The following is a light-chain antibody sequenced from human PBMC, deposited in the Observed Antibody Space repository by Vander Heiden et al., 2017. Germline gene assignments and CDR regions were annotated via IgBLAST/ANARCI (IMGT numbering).Light chain of an antibody. CDR3: MQALQTPPYT. J-gene: IGKJ2*01. CDR1: QSLLHSNGYNY. Sequence: IVMTQSPLSLPVIPGEPASISCRSTQSLLHSNGYNYLDWYLQKPGQSPQLLIYWGSNRASGVPDRFSGSGSGTDFTLKISRVEAEDVGVYYCMQALQTPPYTFGQGTKLEIK. CDR2: WGS. V-gene: IGKV2-28*01.